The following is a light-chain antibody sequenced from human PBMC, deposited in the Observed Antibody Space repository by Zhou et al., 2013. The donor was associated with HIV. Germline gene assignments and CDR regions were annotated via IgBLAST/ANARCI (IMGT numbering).Light chain of an antibody. J-gene: IGKJ3*01. CDR2: AAS. V-gene: IGKV1-12*01. CDR1: QGIGSW. CDR3: QQTNSFPFT. Sequence: IQLTQSPSSLSASVGDRVTITCRASQGIGSWLAWYQQKPGKAPKLLIYAASSLQSGVPSRFSGSGYGTDFTLTISSLQPEDFATYYCQQTNSFPFTFGPGTKVDIK.